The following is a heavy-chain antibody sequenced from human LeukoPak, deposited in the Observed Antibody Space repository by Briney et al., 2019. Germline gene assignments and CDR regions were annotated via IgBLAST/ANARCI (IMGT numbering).Heavy chain of an antibody. D-gene: IGHD3-10*01. J-gene: IGHJ5*02. CDR1: GGSVTTSSYY. V-gene: IGHV4-39*01. CDR2: MSHSGSA. CDR3: ARRSLREAYNRFDP. Sequence: ETLSLTCTVSGGSVTTSSYYWGWIRQPPGKGLEWIGSMSHSGSAFYNPSLKSRVSISVDTSKTQFSLRVTSVTAADTALYYCARRSLREAYNRFDPWGQGTLVTVSS.